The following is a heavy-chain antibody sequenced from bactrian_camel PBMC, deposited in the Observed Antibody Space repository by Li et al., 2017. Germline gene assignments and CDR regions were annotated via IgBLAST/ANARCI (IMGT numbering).Heavy chain of an antibody. CDR1: AAVFSDNC. CDR3: GANYNIGCSSRAAEYSY. CDR2: ISIGNGLT. D-gene: IGHD3*01. V-gene: IGHV3S1*01. Sequence: HVQLVESGGGSVEAGGSLRLSCATNAAVFSDNCFAWFRQIPGREREGVASISIGNGLTDYTDSVKGRFTISQDNAKNTLYLQMDSLEPEDTSIYFCGANYNIGCSSRAAEYSYWGRGTQVTVS. J-gene: IGHJ4*01.